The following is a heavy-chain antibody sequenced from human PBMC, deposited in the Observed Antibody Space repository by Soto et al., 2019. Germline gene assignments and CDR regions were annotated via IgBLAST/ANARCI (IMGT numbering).Heavy chain of an antibody. CDR2: INPSSGTI. CDR1: GYAFTRNY. V-gene: IGHV1-46*01. Sequence: ASVKVSCKASGYAFTRNYRQWVRQAPGQGLEWMGIINPSSGTISHAQKFQGRVTMTRDTSTSSVYMELSSLKSEDMAVYYCARGGSDYYFDYWGQGTLVTAPQ. D-gene: IGHD2-21*02. J-gene: IGHJ4*02. CDR3: ARGGSDYYFDY.